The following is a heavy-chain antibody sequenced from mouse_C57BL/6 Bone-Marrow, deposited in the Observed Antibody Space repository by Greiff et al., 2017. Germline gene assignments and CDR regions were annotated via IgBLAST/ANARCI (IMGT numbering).Heavy chain of an antibody. CDR3: ARSRWLPLYYYAMDY. J-gene: IGHJ4*01. CDR1: GYSFTDYN. Sequence: EVQLQQSGPELVKPGASVKISCKASGYSFTDYNMNWVKQSNGTGLEWIGVLNPNYGTTSYNKTFKGKATLTVDQSSSTAYMQINSLTSEDSAVYYCARSRWLPLYYYAMDYWGQGTSVTVSS. CDR2: LNPNYGTT. D-gene: IGHD2-3*01. V-gene: IGHV1-39*01.